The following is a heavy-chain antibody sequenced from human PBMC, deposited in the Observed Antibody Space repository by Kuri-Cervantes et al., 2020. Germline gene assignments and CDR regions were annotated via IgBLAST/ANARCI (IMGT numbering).Heavy chain of an antibody. J-gene: IGHJ4*02. CDR3: ARGEGVVVVAATPYFDY. Sequence: SETLSLTCTVSGGSISSYYWSWIRQPPGKGLEWIGYIYYSGSTNYNPSLKSRVTISVDTSKNQFSLKLSSVTAADTAVYYCARGEGVVVVAATPYFDYWGQGTLVTVSS. D-gene: IGHD2-15*01. V-gene: IGHV4-59*12. CDR2: IYYSGST. CDR1: GGSISSYY.